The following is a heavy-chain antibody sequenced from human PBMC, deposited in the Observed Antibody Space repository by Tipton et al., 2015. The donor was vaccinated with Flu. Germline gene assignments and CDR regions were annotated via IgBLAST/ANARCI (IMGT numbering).Heavy chain of an antibody. V-gene: IGHV3-23*01. D-gene: IGHD2/OR15-2a*01. J-gene: IGHJ2*01. Sequence: SLRLSCAASGFSFSNYAMTWVRQAPGKGLEWVSSIDGRGDDLYYVASVKARFNISRDNFKNTLFLQMNSLRVEDTAIYYCAKDPTTFTSGWYFDLWGRGTLVTVSS. CDR1: GFSFSNYA. CDR2: IDGRGDDL. CDR3: AKDPTTFTSGWYFDL.